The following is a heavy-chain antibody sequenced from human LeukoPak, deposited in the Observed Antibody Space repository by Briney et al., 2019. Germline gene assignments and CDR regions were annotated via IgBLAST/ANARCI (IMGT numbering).Heavy chain of an antibody. CDR1: GFTFSDYG. V-gene: IGHV3-30*18. CDR3: AKDRTAGYDGLVDY. Sequence: GRSLRLSCAASGFTFSDYGMHWVRQAPGKGLEWVAVISYDGSNKYYTDSVKGRFTISRDNSKNTLYLQMNSLRAEDTAVYYCAKDRTAGYDGLVDYWGQGTLVTVSS. D-gene: IGHD5-12*01. CDR2: ISYDGSNK. J-gene: IGHJ4*02.